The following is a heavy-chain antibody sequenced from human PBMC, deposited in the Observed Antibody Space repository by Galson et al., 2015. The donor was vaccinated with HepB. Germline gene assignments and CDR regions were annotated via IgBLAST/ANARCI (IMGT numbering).Heavy chain of an antibody. Sequence: SLRLSCAASGFTFSNYWMTWVRQAPGRGLEWVANIKQDGNEKYYVDSVKGRFTIPRDNAKNSLYLQMNSLRAEDTAVYYCARAYSGSYRIGDFWGQGTLVTVSS. CDR3: ARAYSGSYRIGDF. D-gene: IGHD1-26*01. CDR2: IKQDGNEK. V-gene: IGHV3-7*01. CDR1: GFTFSNYW. J-gene: IGHJ4*02.